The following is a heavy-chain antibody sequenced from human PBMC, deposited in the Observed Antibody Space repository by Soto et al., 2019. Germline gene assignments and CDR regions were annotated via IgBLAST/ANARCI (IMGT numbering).Heavy chain of an antibody. CDR2: ISAYNGNT. CDR3: ARGIEDIVVVVAATLGHYYGMDV. Sequence: QVQLVQSGAEVKKPGASVKVSCKASGYTFTSYGISWVRQAPGQGLEWMGWISAYNGNTNYAQKLQGRVLMTTDTSTSTAYMELRSLRSDDTAGYYCARGIEDIVVVVAATLGHYYGMDVWGQGTTVTVSS. CDR1: GYTFTSYG. J-gene: IGHJ6*02. D-gene: IGHD2-15*01. V-gene: IGHV1-18*01.